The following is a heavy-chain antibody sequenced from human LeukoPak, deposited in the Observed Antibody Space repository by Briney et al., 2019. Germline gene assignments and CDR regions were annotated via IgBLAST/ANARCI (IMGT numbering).Heavy chain of an antibody. D-gene: IGHD2-15*01. CDR2: ISSSSYI. J-gene: IGHJ2*01. V-gene: IGHV3-21*01. Sequence: GGSLRLSCAASGFTCSRDSMHWVRQAPGKGLEWVSSISSSSYIYFADSVKGRFTISRDNAKNSLYLQMNSLRAEDTAVYYCAREVMVVAATTFWYFDLWGRGTLVTVSS. CDR1: GFTCSRDS. CDR3: AREVMVVAATTFWYFDL.